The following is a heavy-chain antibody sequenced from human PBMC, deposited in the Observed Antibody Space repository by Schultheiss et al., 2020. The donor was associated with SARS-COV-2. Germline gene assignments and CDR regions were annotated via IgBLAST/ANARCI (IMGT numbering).Heavy chain of an antibody. CDR3: ARDLDNSAGYRYYYSGMDV. CDR2: IHPDDSDT. Sequence: GESLKISCKASGYRFISYWIGWVRQMPGKGLEWMGIIHPDDSDTRYSPSFQGQVTISADKSISTAYLQWSSLKASDTAMYYCARDLDNSAGYRYYYSGMDVWGQGTTVTVSS. CDR1: GYRFISYW. D-gene: IGHD1-1*01. J-gene: IGHJ6*02. V-gene: IGHV5-51*01.